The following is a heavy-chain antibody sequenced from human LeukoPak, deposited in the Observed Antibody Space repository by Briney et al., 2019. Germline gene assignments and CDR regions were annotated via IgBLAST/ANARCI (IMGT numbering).Heavy chain of an antibody. V-gene: IGHV3-23*01. J-gene: IGHJ4*02. D-gene: IGHD3-22*01. CDR1: GFTFSSYA. CDR3: AKAALYDSSGYYIDY. CDR2: INGSGGST. Sequence: GGSLRLSCAASGFTFSSYAMSWVRQAPGKGLEWVSAINGSGGSTYYADSVKGRFTISRDNSKNTLYLQMNSLRAEDTAVYYCAKAALYDSSGYYIDYWGQGTQVTVSS.